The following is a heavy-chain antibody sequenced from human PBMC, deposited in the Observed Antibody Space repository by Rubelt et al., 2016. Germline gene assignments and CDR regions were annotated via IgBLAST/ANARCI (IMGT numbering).Heavy chain of an antibody. V-gene: IGHV1-18*01. CDR2: ISAYNGNT. J-gene: IGHJ4*02. D-gene: IGHD5-18*01. CDR3: ARERGYSYGPFDY. Sequence: GWISAYNGNTNYAQKLQGRVTMTTDTSTSTAYMELRSLRSDDTAVYYCARERGYSYGPFDYWGQGTLVTVSS.